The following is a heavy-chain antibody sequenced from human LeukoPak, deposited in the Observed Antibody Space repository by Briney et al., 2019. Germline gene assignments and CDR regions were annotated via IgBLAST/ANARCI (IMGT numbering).Heavy chain of an antibody. Sequence: MTGGSLRLSCAASGFTFSSYSMNWVRQAPGKGLEWVSSISSSSSYIYYADSVKGRFTISRDNSKNTLYLQMNSLRAEETGVYYCAKDRVGARYYLDYWGQGTLVTVSS. CDR1: GFTFSSYS. D-gene: IGHD1-26*01. CDR3: AKDRVGARYYLDY. J-gene: IGHJ4*02. CDR2: ISSSSSYI. V-gene: IGHV3-21*01.